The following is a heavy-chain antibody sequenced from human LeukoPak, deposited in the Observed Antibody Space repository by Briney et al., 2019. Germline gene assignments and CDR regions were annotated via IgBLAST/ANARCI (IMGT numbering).Heavy chain of an antibody. V-gene: IGHV1-2*02. Sequence: GASVKVSCKASGYTFTGYYMHWVRQAPGQGLEWMGWINPNSDGTNYAQKFQGRVTMTRDTSISTAYMELSRLRSDDTAVYYCARASYYYDSSGYPGYYFDYWGQGTLVTVSS. J-gene: IGHJ4*02. D-gene: IGHD3-22*01. CDR2: INPNSDGT. CDR3: ARASYYYDSSGYPGYYFDY. CDR1: GYTFTGYY.